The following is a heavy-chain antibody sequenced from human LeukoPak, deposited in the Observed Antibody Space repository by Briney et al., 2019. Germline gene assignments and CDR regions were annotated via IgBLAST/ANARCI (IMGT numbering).Heavy chain of an antibody. V-gene: IGHV4-59*01. CDR1: GGSISSYY. CDR2: IYYSGST. CDR3: ARATSWYGMDV. J-gene: IGHJ6*04. Sequence: KPSETLSLTCTVSGGSISSYYWSWIRQPPGKGLEWIGYIYYSGSTNYNPSLKSRVTISVDTSKNQFSLKLSSVTAADTAVYYCARATSWYGMDVWGKGTTVTVSS. D-gene: IGHD2-2*01.